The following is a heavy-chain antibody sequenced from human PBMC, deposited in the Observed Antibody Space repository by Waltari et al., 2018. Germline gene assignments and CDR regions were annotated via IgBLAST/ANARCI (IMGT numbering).Heavy chain of an antibody. CDR3: AREIYSGYETRFDP. J-gene: IGHJ5*02. CDR1: GGSISSYY. D-gene: IGHD5-12*01. CDR2: IYYSGST. Sequence: QVQLQESGPGLVKPSETLSLTCTVPGGSISSYYWSWIRQPPGKGLEWIGYIYYSGSTNYNPSLKSRVTISVDTSKNQFSLKLSSVTAADTAVYYCAREIYSGYETRFDPWGQGTLVTVSS. V-gene: IGHV4-59*01.